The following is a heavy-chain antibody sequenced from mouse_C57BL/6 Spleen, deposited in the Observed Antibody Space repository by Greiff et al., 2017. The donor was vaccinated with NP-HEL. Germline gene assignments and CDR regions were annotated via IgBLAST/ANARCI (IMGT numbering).Heavy chain of an antibody. CDR2: IYPRIGNT. Sequence: QVQLQQSGAELARPGASVKLSCKASFSTFPLYVISFFPPIPFPFLSFILSIYPRIGNTYYNEKFKGKATLTADKSSSTAYMELRSLTSEDSAVYFCARSPSFITTVVATDYWGQGTTLTVSS. J-gene: IGHJ2*01. CDR1: FSTFPLYV. D-gene: IGHD1-1*01. CDR3: ARSPSFITTVVATDY. V-gene: IGHV1-81*01.